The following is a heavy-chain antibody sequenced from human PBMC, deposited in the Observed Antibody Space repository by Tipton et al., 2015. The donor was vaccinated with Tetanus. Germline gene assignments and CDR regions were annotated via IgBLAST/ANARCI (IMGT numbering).Heavy chain of an antibody. CDR2: IYYSGST. CDR3: ARDPLGDETIFDY. CDR1: GASSTSGDYY. D-gene: IGHD3-10*01. J-gene: IGHJ4*02. V-gene: IGHV4-39*02. Sequence: TLSLTCTVSGASSTSGDYYWGWIRQPPGKGLEWIGRIYYSGSTSYNPSLKSRVTISVDTSKNQFSLQLNSVTPDDTAVYYCARDPLGDETIFDYWGQGTLVTVSS.